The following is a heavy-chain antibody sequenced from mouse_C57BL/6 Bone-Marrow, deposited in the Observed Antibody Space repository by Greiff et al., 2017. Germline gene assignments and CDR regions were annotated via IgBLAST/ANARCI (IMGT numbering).Heavy chain of an antibody. Sequence: QVQLQQPGAELVRPGSSVKLSCKASGYTFTSYWMHWVKQRPIQGLEWIGNIDPSDSETHYNQKFKDKATLTVDKSSSTAYMQLSSLTSEDSAVYYCARWYGSCDYAMDYWGQGTSVTVSS. V-gene: IGHV1-52*01. CDR3: ARWYGSCDYAMDY. CDR1: GYTFTSYW. D-gene: IGHD1-1*02. CDR2: IDPSDSET. J-gene: IGHJ4*01.